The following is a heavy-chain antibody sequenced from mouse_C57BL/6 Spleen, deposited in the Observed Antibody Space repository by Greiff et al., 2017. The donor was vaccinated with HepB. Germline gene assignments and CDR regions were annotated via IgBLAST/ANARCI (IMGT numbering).Heavy chain of an antibody. V-gene: IGHV1-82*01. CDR1: GYAFSSSW. CDR2: IYPGDGDT. Sequence: VQLQQSGPELVKPGASVKISCKASGYAFSSSWMNWVKQRPGKGLEWIGRIYPGDGDTNYNGKFKGKATLTADKSSSTAYMQLSSLTSEDSAVYFCARLSTTVVATDFDVWGTGTTVTVSS. CDR3: ARLSTTVVATDFDV. J-gene: IGHJ1*03. D-gene: IGHD1-1*01.